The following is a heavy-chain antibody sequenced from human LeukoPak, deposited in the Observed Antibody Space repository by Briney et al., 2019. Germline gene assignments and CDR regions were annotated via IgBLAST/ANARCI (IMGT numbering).Heavy chain of an antibody. V-gene: IGHV4-34*01. CDR2: INHSGST. CDR1: GGSFSDYY. CDR3: AREKTMVRGVIQHDAFDI. J-gene: IGHJ3*02. D-gene: IGHD3-10*01. Sequence: PSETLSLTCAVYGGSFSDYYWSWIRQPPGTGLEWIGEINHSGSTNYNPSLKNRVTISLDTSKNQFSLKLSSVTAADTAVYYCAREKTMVRGVIQHDAFDIWGQGTMVTVCS.